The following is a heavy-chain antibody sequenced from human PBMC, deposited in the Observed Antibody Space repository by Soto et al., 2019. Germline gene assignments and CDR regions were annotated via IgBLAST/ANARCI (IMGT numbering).Heavy chain of an antibody. CDR3: ARGGSSWSAEYYQH. Sequence: QVQLVQSGAEVKKPGASVKVSCKATGYTFTNYGISWVRQAPGQGPEWMGWISGYNGNTKYAQTLQSRVTMTTDTSTSTAYMELKSLRSDDTAVYYCARGGSSWSAEYYQHWGQGTLVIVSS. J-gene: IGHJ1*01. V-gene: IGHV1-18*01. D-gene: IGHD6-13*01. CDR1: GYTFTNYG. CDR2: ISGYNGNT.